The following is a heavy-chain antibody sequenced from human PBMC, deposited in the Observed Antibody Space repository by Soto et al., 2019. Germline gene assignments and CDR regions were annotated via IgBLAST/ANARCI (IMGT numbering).Heavy chain of an antibody. Sequence: GASVKVSCKASGYTFTSYDINWVRQATGQGLEWMGWMNPNSGNTGYAQKFQGRVTMTRNTSIRTAYMELSSLRSEDTAVYYCGRAESARITSFGVVISQGGYYYYMDVWGKGTTVTVSS. D-gene: IGHD3-3*01. CDR1: GYTFTSYD. CDR3: GRAESARITSFGVVISQGGYYYYMDV. CDR2: MNPNSGNT. V-gene: IGHV1-8*01. J-gene: IGHJ6*03.